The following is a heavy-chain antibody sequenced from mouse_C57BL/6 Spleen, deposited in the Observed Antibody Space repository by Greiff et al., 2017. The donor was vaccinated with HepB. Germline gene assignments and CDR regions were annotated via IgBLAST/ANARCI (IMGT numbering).Heavy chain of an antibody. J-gene: IGHJ2*01. V-gene: IGHV1-81*01. CDR1: GYTFTSYG. Sequence: QVQLQQSGAELARPGASVKLSCKASGYTFTSYGISWVKQRTGQGLQWIGEIYPRSGNTYYNEKFKGKATLTADKSSSTAYMELRSLTSEDSAVYICTRSYDGYYEGYWGQGTTLTVSS. CDR3: TRSYDGYYEGY. D-gene: IGHD2-3*01. CDR2: IYPRSGNT.